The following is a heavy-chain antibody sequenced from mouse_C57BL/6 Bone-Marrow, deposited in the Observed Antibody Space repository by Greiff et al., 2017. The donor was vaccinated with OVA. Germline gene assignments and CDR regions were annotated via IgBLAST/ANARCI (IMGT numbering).Heavy chain of an antibody. CDR3: TRVPMYYYGSSSFDY. CDR2: IDPEPGGT. D-gene: IGHD1-1*01. J-gene: IGHJ2*01. CDR1: GYTFTDYE. V-gene: IGHV1-15*01. Sequence: QVQLQQSGAELVRPGASVTLSCKASGYTFTDYEMHWVKQTPVHGLEWIGAIDPEPGGTAYNQKFKGKAILTADKSSSTAYMELRSLTSEYSAVYYCTRVPMYYYGSSSFDYWGQGTTLTVSS.